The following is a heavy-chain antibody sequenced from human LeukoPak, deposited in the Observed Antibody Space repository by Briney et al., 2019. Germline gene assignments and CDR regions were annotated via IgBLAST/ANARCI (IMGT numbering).Heavy chain of an antibody. CDR2: FDPKDGET. Sequence: GASVKVSCKVSGYTLTDLSMHWVRQAPGKGLEWMGGFDPKDGETIYAQKFQGRVTMTEDTSTDTAYMELSSLRSEDTAVYYCATAFTGVVPKRPYFDYWGQGTVVTVSS. CDR3: ATAFTGVVPKRPYFDY. V-gene: IGHV1-24*01. D-gene: IGHD2-15*01. CDR1: GYTLTDLS. J-gene: IGHJ4*02.